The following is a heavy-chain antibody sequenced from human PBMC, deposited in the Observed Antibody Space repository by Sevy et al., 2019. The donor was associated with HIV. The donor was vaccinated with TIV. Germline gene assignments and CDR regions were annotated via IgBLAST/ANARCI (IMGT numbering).Heavy chain of an antibody. CDR2: ISDSGHIK. D-gene: IGHD3-16*01. CDR1: GFTFSDFY. V-gene: IGHV3-11*01. CDR3: VRGGGRIHDFDY. J-gene: IGHJ4*02. Sequence: GGCLRLSCAASGFTFSDFYMSWIRQAPGKGLEWVSYISDSGHIKHYEDSVKGRFLISRDNAHNTVHLQMNSLTAEDTADYYCVRGGGRIHDFDYWGRGTLVTVSS.